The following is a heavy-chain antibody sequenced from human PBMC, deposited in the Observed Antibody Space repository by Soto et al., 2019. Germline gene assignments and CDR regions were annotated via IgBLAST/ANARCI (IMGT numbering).Heavy chain of an antibody. D-gene: IGHD5-12*01. V-gene: IGHV4-30-4*01. CDR2: IYDSGSS. CDR1: GASISSGDYF. CDR3: AREKGYISGPKNFDY. J-gene: IGHJ4*02. Sequence: TLSLTCTVSGASISSGDYFWSWIRQSPGKGLQWIGYIYDSGSSYYNPSLKSRVTMSVDTSKNQFSLRLSSVTAADTAVYYCAREKGYISGPKNFDYWGQGTLVTVSS.